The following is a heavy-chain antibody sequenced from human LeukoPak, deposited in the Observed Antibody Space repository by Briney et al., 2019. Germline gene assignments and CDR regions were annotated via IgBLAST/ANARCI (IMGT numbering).Heavy chain of an antibody. CDR2: IIPIFGTA. CDR1: GYTFTSYG. Sequence: GASVKVSCKASGYTFTSYGISWVRQAPGQGLEWMGGIIPIFGTANYAQKFQGRVTITTDESTSTAYMELSSLRSEDTAVYYCARDSGDSTVGGAFDIWGQGTMVTVSS. V-gene: IGHV1-69*05. D-gene: IGHD1-26*01. CDR3: ARDSGDSTVGGAFDI. J-gene: IGHJ3*02.